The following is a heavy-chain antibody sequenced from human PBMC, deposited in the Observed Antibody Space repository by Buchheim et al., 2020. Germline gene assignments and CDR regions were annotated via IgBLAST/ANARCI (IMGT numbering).Heavy chain of an antibody. D-gene: IGHD2-2*01. CDR2: IYYSGST. V-gene: IGHV4-39*01. J-gene: IGHJ3*02. CDR1: GGSISSSSYY. CDR3: ARQRLSIVPAAIWGRDAFDI. Sequence: QLQLQESGPGLVKPSETLSLTCTVSGGSISSSSYYWGWIRQPPGKGLEWIGSIYYSGSTYYNPSLKSRVTISGDKSKNQFPLKLSSVTAADTAVYYCARQRLSIVPAAIWGRDAFDIWGQGT.